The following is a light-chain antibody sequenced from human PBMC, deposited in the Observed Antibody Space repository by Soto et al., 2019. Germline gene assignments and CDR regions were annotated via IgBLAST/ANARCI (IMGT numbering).Light chain of an antibody. CDR1: SSDVGAYNY. CDR2: EVS. V-gene: IGLV2-14*01. J-gene: IGLJ1*01. Sequence: QSVLAQPASVSGSLGQSITISCTGTSSDVGAYNYVSWYQQQPGKAPKLMISEVSNRPSGVSNRFSGSKSGNTASLIISGLQAEDEADYYCNSYTSTNTLVLGTGTKV. CDR3: NSYTSTNTLV.